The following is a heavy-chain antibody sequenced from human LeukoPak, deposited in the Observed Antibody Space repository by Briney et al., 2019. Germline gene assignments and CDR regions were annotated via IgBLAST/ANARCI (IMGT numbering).Heavy chain of an antibody. D-gene: IGHD1-26*01. CDR2: ITDSGSGT. Sequence: AGSLRLSCAASGVTFSSHGMSWVRQGPGKGLECVSSITDSGSGTCYADSVKGRFTMSRDNSKNTLYLQMNSLRAEDTAVYYCAKNLLGSESFSWYFDLWGRGTLVTVSS. CDR1: GVTFSSHG. CDR3: AKNLLGSESFSWYFDL. J-gene: IGHJ2*01. V-gene: IGHV3-23*01.